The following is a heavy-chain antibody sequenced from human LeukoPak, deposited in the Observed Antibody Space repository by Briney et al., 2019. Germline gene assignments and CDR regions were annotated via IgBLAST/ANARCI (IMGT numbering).Heavy chain of an antibody. CDR2: INPNSGGT. CDR1: GYTFTGYY. D-gene: IGHD2-15*01. CDR3: SAHSRGYYYYYMDV. J-gene: IGHJ6*03. Sequence: ASVKASCKASGYTFTGYYMHWVRQAPGQGLEWMGWINPNSGGTNYAQKFQGRVTMTRDTSISTAYMELSRLRSDDTAVYYCSAHSRGYYYYYMDVWGKGTTVTVSS. V-gene: IGHV1-2*02.